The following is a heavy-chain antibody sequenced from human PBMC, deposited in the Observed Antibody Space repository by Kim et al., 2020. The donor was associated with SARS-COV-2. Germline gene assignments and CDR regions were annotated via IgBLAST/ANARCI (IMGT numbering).Heavy chain of an antibody. V-gene: IGHV3-23*01. Sequence: GGSLRLSCEASGFTFSSYAMSWVRQAPGKGLEWVSAISGSGGSTYYADSVKGRFTISRDNSKNTLYLQMNSLRAEDTAVYYCAKDIRCSGGSCYSCWFDPWCQGTLVTVSS. CDR2: ISGSGGST. CDR1: GFTFSSYA. J-gene: IGHJ5*02. D-gene: IGHD2-15*01. CDR3: AKDIRCSGGSCYSCWFDP.